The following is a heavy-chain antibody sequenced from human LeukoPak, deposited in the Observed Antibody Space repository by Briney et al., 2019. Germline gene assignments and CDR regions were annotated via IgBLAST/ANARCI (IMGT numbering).Heavy chain of an antibody. V-gene: IGHV1-2*02. CDR3: ARSITMVRGGNSDY. D-gene: IGHD3-10*01. CDR1: GYTFTGYY. J-gene: IGHJ4*02. Sequence: ASVKVSCKASGYTFTGYYMHWVRQAPGQGLEWMGWINPNSGGTNYAQKFQGRVTMTRDTSISTAYMELSGLRSDDTAVYYCARSITMVRGGNSDYWGQGTLVTVSS. CDR2: INPNSGGT.